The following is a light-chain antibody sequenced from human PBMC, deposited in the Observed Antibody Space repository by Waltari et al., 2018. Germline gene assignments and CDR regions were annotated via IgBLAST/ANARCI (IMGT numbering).Light chain of an antibody. CDR1: QSIGNY. CDR2: SAS. V-gene: IGKV1-39*01. CDR3: QETYSSPPST. Sequence: DIQVTQSPSSLSAAVGDRVSITCRASQSIGNYLNWYQQKPGKAPKLLIDSASSLQSGVPSRFSGSGSGTDFTLTITSLQPEDFAIYYCQETYSSPPSTFGQGTKVESK. J-gene: IGKJ1*01.